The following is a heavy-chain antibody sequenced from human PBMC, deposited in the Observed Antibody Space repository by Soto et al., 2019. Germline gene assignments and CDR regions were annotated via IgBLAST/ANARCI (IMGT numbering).Heavy chain of an antibody. CDR2: IRSKAYGGTT. D-gene: IGHD2-2*01. CDR1: GFTFGDYA. J-gene: IGHJ5*02. CDR3: TRYCSSTSCYAGP. V-gene: IGHV3-49*03. Sequence: PGGSLSLSCTASGFTFGDYAMSWFRQAPGKGLEWVGFIRSKAYGGTTEYAASVKGRFTISRDDSKSIAYLQMNSLKTEDTAVYYCTRYCSSTSCYAGPWGQGTLVTVSS.